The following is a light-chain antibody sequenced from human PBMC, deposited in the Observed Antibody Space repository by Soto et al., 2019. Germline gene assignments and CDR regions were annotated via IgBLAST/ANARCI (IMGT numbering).Light chain of an antibody. J-gene: IGKJ4*01. CDR3: QQRSIPLT. CDR2: GAS. Sequence: TQSPVSLPVTTGEPASITCRASQSISNYLNWYQHKPGKAPRLLIYGASSLQSGVPSRFSGSGSGTDFTLTISSLEPEDFAVYYCQQRSIPLTFGGGTKVDIK. V-gene: IGKV1-39*01. CDR1: QSISNY.